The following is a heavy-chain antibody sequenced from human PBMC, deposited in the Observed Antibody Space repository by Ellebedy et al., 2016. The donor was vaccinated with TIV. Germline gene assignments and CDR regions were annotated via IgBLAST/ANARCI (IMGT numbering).Heavy chain of an antibody. CDR1: GFTFHDYA. Sequence: GGSLRLXXIASGFTFHDYAMHWVPQVPGKGLEWVSGIYWDGGGTGYGDSLKGRFTISRDKAKNSLYLQMNSLRAEDPAVYYGARDLKGMFGGDDYWGQGTLVTVSS. CDR2: IYWDGGGT. V-gene: IGHV3-20*03. D-gene: IGHD3-16*01. CDR3: ARDLKGMFGGDDY. J-gene: IGHJ4*02.